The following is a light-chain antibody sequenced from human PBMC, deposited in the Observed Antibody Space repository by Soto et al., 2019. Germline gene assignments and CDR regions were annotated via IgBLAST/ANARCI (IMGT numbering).Light chain of an antibody. CDR3: SSYTSSSTYV. Sequence: QSVLTQPXSVSGSPGQSIAIXCTGTSSDVGGYDYVSWYQQHPGKAPKLMIYDVSNRPSGVSNRFSGSKSDNXASLTISGLXXEDXADYYXSSYTSSSTYVFXTG. CDR1: SSDVGGYDY. V-gene: IGLV2-14*01. J-gene: IGLJ1*01. CDR2: DVS.